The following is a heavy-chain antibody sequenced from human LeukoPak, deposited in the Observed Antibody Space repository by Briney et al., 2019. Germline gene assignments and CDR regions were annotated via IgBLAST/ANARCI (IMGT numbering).Heavy chain of an antibody. CDR3: ARDRKNTMVRGVAYYYYGMDV. Sequence: GGSLRLSCAASGFTFSIYAMSWVRQAPGKGLEWVSYISSSSSYTNYADSVKGRFTISRDNAKNSLYLQMNSLRAEDTAVYYCARDRKNTMVRGVAYYYYGMDVWGQGTTVTVSS. CDR2: ISSSSSYT. J-gene: IGHJ6*02. CDR1: GFTFSIYA. V-gene: IGHV3-11*05. D-gene: IGHD3-10*01.